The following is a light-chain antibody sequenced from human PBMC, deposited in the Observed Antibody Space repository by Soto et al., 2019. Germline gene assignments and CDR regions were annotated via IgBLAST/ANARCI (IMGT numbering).Light chain of an antibody. CDR3: QQRSHPLT. CDR2: DAS. CDR1: QSLSNF. Sequence: DIVLTQSPATLSSSPGERATLSCRASQSLSNFLAWYQQKPGKAPRLLIYDASNKATGIPVRFSGSGSGTDSPLTISSLEPEDFAVYYCQQRSHPLTFGPGTKVEIK. V-gene: IGKV3-11*01. J-gene: IGKJ3*01.